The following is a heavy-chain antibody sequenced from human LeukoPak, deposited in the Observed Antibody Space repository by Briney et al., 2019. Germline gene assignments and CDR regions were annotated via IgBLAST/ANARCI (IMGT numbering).Heavy chain of an antibody. J-gene: IGHJ4*02. CDR2: ISYDGSNK. V-gene: IGHV3-30*03. D-gene: IGHD3-22*01. CDR1: GYSFTSYW. Sequence: GESLKISCKGSGYSFTSYWIGWVRQAPGKGLEWVAVISYDGSNKYYADSVKGRFTISRDNSKNTLYLQMNSLRAEDTAVYYCATPYYYDSTGPGYWGQGTLVTVSS. CDR3: ATPYYYDSTGPGY.